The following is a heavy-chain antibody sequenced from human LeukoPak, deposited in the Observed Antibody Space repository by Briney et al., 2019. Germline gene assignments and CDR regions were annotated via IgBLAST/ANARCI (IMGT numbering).Heavy chain of an antibody. V-gene: IGHV3-11*04. J-gene: IGHJ4*02. CDR3: ARGPDGVAGY. CDR1: GFTFSDYY. CDR2: ITNIDSTI. Sequence: PGGSLRLSCAASGFTFSDYYMSWTRQAPGEGLEWVSYITNIDSTIYYADSVQGRFTISRDNAKNSLYLHMNSLRAEDTAVYYCARGPDGVAGYWGQGTLVTVSS.